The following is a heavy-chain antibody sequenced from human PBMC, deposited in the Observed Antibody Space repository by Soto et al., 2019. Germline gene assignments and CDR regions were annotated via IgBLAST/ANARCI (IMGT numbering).Heavy chain of an antibody. D-gene: IGHD6-19*01. V-gene: IGHV3-30-3*01. CDR3: ARDGSPTYIAVAGYFDY. Sequence: HPGGSLRLSCAAAGFTFSSYAMHWVRQAPGKGLEWVAVISYDGSNKYYADSVKGRFTISRDNSKNTLYLQMNSLRAEDTAVYYCARDGSPTYIAVAGYFDYWGQGTLVTVSS. CDR1: GFTFSSYA. J-gene: IGHJ4*02. CDR2: ISYDGSNK.